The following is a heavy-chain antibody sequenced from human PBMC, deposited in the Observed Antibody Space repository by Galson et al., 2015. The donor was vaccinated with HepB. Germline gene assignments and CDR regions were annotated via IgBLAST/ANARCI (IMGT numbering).Heavy chain of an antibody. D-gene: IGHD2-2*01. J-gene: IGHJ3*02. CDR1: GFTFSDYY. Sequence: SLRLSCAASGFTFSDYYMSWIRQAPGKGLEWVSYISSNSSYTNYADSVKGRFTISRDNAKNSLYLQMNSLRAEDTAVYYCARDIRARVPAAYDAFDIWGQGTMVTVSS. CDR2: ISSNSSYT. CDR3: ARDIRARVPAAYDAFDI. V-gene: IGHV3-11*06.